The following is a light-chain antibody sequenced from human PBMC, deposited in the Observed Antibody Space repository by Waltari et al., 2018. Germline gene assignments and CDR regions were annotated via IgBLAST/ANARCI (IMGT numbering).Light chain of an antibody. CDR1: QRVSSNY. J-gene: IGKJ2*01. CDR3: QQYGTPQGYI. CDR2: GAS. V-gene: IGKV3-20*01. Sequence: EIVLTQSPGTLSLSPGETATLSCRAHQRVSSNYFAWYQKKAGQSPRLLIYGASNRASGVPDRFSGRVSGAEFTLTISRLDPEDFAVYYCQQYGTPQGYIFGQGTKVDI.